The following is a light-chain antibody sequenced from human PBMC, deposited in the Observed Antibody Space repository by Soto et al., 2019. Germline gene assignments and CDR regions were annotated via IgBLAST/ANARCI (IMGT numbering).Light chain of an antibody. CDR3: SSYAGRNLL. Sequence: QSALTQPASVSGSPGQSVTISCTGTSNDIVNYNLVSWYQQHPGEAPKLIIFEGTKRPSGVSNRFSGSKSANTASLTISGLQAKDAGDYYCSSYAGRNLLFCEGTKLTVL. CDR1: SNDIVNYNL. V-gene: IGLV2-23*01. J-gene: IGLJ2*01. CDR2: EGT.